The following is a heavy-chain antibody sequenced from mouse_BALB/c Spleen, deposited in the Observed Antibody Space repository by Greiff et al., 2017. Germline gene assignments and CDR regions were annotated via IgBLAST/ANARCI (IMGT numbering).Heavy chain of an antibody. CDR2: ISYSGST. CDR1: GYSITSDYA. Sequence: EVKLQESGPGLVKPSQSLSLSCTVTGYSITSDYAWNWIRQFPGNKLGWMGYISYSGSTSYNPSLKSRISITPDTSTNQFFLQLNSVTTEDTATYYCAYGNYDAMDYWGQGTSVTVSS. D-gene: IGHD2-1*01. V-gene: IGHV3-2*02. CDR3: AYGNYDAMDY. J-gene: IGHJ4*01.